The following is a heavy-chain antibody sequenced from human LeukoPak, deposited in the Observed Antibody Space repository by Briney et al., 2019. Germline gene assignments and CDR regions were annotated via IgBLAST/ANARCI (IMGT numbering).Heavy chain of an antibody. Sequence: ASVKVSCKASGYTFTCYFMHWVRQAPGQGLEWVGWINPNSGGTYYAQKLQGRVTMTSDTSISTAYMELSRLRSDNTAVYYCARDLYGGTSATFDYWGQGTLVTVSS. CDR3: ARDLYGGTSATFDY. CDR2: INPNSGGT. J-gene: IGHJ4*02. D-gene: IGHD4-23*01. CDR1: GYTFTCYF. V-gene: IGHV1-2*02.